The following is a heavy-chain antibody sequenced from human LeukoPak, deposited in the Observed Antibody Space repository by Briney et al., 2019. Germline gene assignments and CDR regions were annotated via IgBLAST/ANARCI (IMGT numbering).Heavy chain of an antibody. Sequence: GGSLRLSCAASGFTFSSYWRSWVRQAPGKGLEWVANIKQDGSEKYYVDSVKGRFTISRDNAKNSLYLQMNSLRAEDTAVYYCARDWDITMIPIWGQGTMVTVSS. CDR2: IKQDGSEK. J-gene: IGHJ3*02. CDR3: ARDWDITMIPI. D-gene: IGHD3-22*01. CDR1: GFTFSSYW. V-gene: IGHV3-7*01.